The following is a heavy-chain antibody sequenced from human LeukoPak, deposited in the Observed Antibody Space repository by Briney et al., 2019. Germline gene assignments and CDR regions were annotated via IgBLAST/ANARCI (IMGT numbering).Heavy chain of an antibody. J-gene: IGHJ4*02. V-gene: IGHV3-30-3*01. CDR3: ARYLYVVDY. CDR1: GFTFSSCA. Sequence: GGSLRLSCAASGFTFSSCAMHWVRQAPGKGLEWVAVISYDGSNKYYADSVKGRFTISRDNSKNTLYLQMNSLRAEDTAVYYCARYLYVVDYWGQGTLVTVSS. CDR2: ISYDGSNK. D-gene: IGHD5/OR15-5a*01.